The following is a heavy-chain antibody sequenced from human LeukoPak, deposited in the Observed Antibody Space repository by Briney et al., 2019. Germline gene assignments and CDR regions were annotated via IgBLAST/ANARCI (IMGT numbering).Heavy chain of an antibody. CDR1: GFTFSSNG. J-gene: IGHJ4*02. V-gene: IGHV3-30*18. CDR3: AKDRLAVALGPHVDY. D-gene: IGHD6-19*01. Sequence: GRSLRLSCAASGFTFSSNGMPWVRQAPGKGLEWVAVISYDGSNKYYADSVKDRVTISRDNSKNTMYLQMNSLRAEDTAVYYCAKDRLAVALGPHVDYWGQGTLVTVSS. CDR2: ISYDGSNK.